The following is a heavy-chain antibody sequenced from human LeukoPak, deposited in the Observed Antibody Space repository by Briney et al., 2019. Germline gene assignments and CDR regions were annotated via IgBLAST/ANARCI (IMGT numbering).Heavy chain of an antibody. CDR1: GLTFSNYA. Sequence: PGGSLRLSCATSGLTFSNYAMSWVRQAPGKGLDWVSGISGGADSAHYADSVRGRFTISRDNSRNTLYLQMNSLRAEDTAVYYCAKVGYTYGPQPFDYWGQGTLVTVSS. CDR2: ISGGADSA. CDR3: AKVGYTYGPQPFDY. V-gene: IGHV3-23*01. D-gene: IGHD5-18*01. J-gene: IGHJ4*02.